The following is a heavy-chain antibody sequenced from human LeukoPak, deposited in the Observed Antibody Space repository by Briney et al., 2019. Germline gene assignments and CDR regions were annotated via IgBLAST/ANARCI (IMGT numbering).Heavy chain of an antibody. CDR3: AKGPYYDILTGYRRHYYMDV. CDR2: IGTAGDT. D-gene: IGHD3-9*01. J-gene: IGHJ6*03. Sequence: SGGSLRLSCAASGFTFSSYDMRWVRQATGKGLEWVSAIGTAGDTYYPGSVKGRFTISRENAKNSLYLQMNSLRAEDTAVYYCAKGPYYDILTGYRRHYYMDVWGKGTTVTISS. V-gene: IGHV3-13*01. CDR1: GFTFSSYD.